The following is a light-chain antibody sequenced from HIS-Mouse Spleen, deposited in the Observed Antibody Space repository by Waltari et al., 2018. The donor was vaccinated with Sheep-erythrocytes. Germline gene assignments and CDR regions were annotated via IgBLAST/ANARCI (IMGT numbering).Light chain of an antibody. CDR2: QDS. Sequence: SYELTQPPSVSVSPGQTASITCSGDNLGDKYACGYQQKPGHSPVLVIYQDSKRPSGIPERFSGSNSGNTATLTISGTQAMDEADYYCQAWDSSTVVFGGGTKLTVL. CDR1: NLGDKY. V-gene: IGLV3-1*01. CDR3: QAWDSSTVV. J-gene: IGLJ2*01.